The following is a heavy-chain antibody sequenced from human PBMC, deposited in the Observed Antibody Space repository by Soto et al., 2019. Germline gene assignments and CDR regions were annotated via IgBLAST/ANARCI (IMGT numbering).Heavy chain of an antibody. CDR1: GFAVSSKY. CDR3: VQTTGWPGFDF. Sequence: EVQLVESGGGVIQPGGSRRLSCAASGFAVSSKYMTWVRQAPGKGLEWVSVIYGGGTTYYADSVKGRFTISRDTSKNTLYLQMNSLRAEDTAVYYCVQTTGWPGFDFWGQGTLVTVSS. J-gene: IGHJ4*02. V-gene: IGHV3-53*01. CDR2: IYGGGTT. D-gene: IGHD6-19*01.